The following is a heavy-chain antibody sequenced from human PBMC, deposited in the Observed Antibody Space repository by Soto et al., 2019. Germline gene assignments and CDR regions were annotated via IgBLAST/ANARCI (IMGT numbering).Heavy chain of an antibody. D-gene: IGHD3-9*01. CDR1: VGSINSGTFY. J-gene: IGHJ4*02. Sequence: QVQLQESGPGLVKPSQTLSLTCTVSVGSINSGTFYWTWIREPPGKGLEWIGYIYKTGTTYFHPSLRSRVTMSLDTSKNQFSLNLTSVTAADTAVYYCARDDFTGLHFWGQGSLVTVSS. CDR3: ARDDFTGLHF. CDR2: IYKTGTT. V-gene: IGHV4-31*03.